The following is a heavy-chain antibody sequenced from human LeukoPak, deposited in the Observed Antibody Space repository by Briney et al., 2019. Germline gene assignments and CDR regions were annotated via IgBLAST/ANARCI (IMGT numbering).Heavy chain of an antibody. V-gene: IGHV3-23*01. CDR2: ISGSGEST. J-gene: IGHJ5*02. D-gene: IGHD3-3*01. CDR3: AKGWEFRVVIPAAVS. CDR1: GFIFSIYA. Sequence: PGGSLRLSCEGSGFIFSIYAMTWVRQAPGKGLQWVSSISGSGESTYYADSMKGRFTISRDNSKNTLSLQMNSLRAEDTAVYFCAKGWEFRVVIPAAVSWGQGTLVTVSS.